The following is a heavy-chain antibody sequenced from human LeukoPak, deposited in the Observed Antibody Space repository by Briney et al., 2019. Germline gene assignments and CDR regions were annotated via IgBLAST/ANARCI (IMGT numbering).Heavy chain of an antibody. CDR3: ASMRYSYGYFRRVGLDV. CDR2: INHSGST. D-gene: IGHD5-18*01. J-gene: IGHJ6*02. CDR1: GASFSGYY. V-gene: IGHV4-34*01. Sequence: SETLSLTCAVYGASFSGYYWSWIRQPPGKGLEWIGEINHSGSTNYNPSLKSRVTISVDTSKNQFSLKLSSVTAADTAVYYCASMRYSYGYFRRVGLDVWGQGTTVTVSS.